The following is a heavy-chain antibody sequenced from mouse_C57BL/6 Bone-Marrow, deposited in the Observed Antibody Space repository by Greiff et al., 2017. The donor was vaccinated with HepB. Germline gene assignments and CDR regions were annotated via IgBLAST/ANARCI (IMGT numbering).Heavy chain of an antibody. D-gene: IGHD1-1*02. CDR1: GYTFTSYW. Sequence: QVQLQHPGAELVMPGASVKLSCKASGYTFTSYWMHWVKQRPGQGLEWIGEIDPSDSYTNYNQKFKGKSTLTVDKSSSTAYMQLSSLTSEDSAVYYCARGGWWYFDYWGQGTTLTVSS. V-gene: IGHV1-69*01. CDR2: IDPSDSYT. J-gene: IGHJ2*01. CDR3: ARGGWWYFDY.